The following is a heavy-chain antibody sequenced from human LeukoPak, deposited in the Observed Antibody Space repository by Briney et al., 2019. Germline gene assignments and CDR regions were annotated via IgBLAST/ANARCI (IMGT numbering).Heavy chain of an antibody. D-gene: IGHD6-13*01. Sequence: GESLKISCKGSGYSLTSYWIGWVRQIPGKGLEWMGIIYPGDSDTRYSLSFQGQATISADKSISTAYLQWSSLKASDTAMYYCARFTPAALDYWGQGTLVTVSS. CDR3: ARFTPAALDY. CDR2: IYPGDSDT. V-gene: IGHV5-51*01. CDR1: GYSLTSYW. J-gene: IGHJ4*02.